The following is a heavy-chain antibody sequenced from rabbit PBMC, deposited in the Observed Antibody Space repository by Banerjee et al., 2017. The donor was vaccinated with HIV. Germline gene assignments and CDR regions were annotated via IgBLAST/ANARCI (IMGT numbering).Heavy chain of an antibody. V-gene: IGHV1S45*01. D-gene: IGHD1-1*01. Sequence: QEQLVESGGDLVKPGASLTLTCTASGFSFSGGYWMCWVRQAPGKGLEWIACIVSESGTTGYASWAKGRFTISTTSSTTLTLQMTSLTAADTATYFCARDLSGAIGWNFYLWGQGTLVTVS. CDR2: IVSESGTT. CDR3: ARDLSGAIGWNFYL. J-gene: IGHJ4*01. CDR1: GFSFSGGYW.